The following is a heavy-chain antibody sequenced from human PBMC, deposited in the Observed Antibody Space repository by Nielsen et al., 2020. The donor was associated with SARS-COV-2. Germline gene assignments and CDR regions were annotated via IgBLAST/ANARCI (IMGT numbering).Heavy chain of an antibody. CDR2: IFYRGNT. CDR3: VRIDMATISVDY. J-gene: IGHJ4*02. D-gene: IGHD5-24*01. Sequence: WIRQPPGKGLEWIGYIFYRGNTNYNPSLKSRVAISVDTSKNQFSLKVNSVTAADTAVYYCVRIDMATISVDYCGRGTLVTVSS. V-gene: IGHV4-59*01.